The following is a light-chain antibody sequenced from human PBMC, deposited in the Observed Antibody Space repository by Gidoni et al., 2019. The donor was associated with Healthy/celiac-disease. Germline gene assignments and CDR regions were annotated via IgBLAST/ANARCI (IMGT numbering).Light chain of an antibody. CDR1: QRISSS. V-gene: IGKV1-5*03. CDR2: NAS. J-gene: IGKJ2*01. Sequence: DIQMTQSPSTLSASVGDRVTITCRASQRISSSLAWYQQKPGKAPKLLIYNASSLESGVPSRFSGSGSGTEFTLTISSLQPDDFATYYCQQYNSYSYTFGQGTKLEIK. CDR3: QQYNSYSYT.